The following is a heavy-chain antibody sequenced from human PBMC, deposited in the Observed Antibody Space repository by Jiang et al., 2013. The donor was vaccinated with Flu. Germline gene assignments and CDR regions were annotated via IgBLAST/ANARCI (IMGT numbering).Heavy chain of an antibody. Sequence: TVSSNYDELGPARRPGKGAWSGSQLFISGGSTYYADSVKGRFTISRDNSKNTLYLQMNSLRAEDTAVYYCARALLSRRRESLGSSGWYYYGMDVWGQGTTVTVSS. D-gene: IGHD6-19*01. CDR1: TVSSNY. V-gene: IGHV3-53*01. CDR2: FISGGST. CDR3: ARALLSRRRESLGSSGWYYYGMDV. J-gene: IGHJ6*02.